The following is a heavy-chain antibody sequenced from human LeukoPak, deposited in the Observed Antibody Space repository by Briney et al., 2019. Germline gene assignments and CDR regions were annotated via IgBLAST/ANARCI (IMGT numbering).Heavy chain of an antibody. V-gene: IGHV4-59*01. Sequence: SETLSLTCTVSGGSISSYYWSWIRQPPGKGLEWIGYIYYSGSTNYNPSLKSRVTISVDTSKNQFSLKLSSVTAADTAVYYCARAGPHYYYYYYMDVWGKGTTVTISS. D-gene: IGHD2-8*02. CDR2: IYYSGST. CDR1: GGSISSYY. J-gene: IGHJ6*03. CDR3: ARAGPHYYYYYYMDV.